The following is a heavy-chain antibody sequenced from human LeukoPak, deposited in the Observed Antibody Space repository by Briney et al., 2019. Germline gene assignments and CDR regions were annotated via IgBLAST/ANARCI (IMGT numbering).Heavy chain of an antibody. CDR3: AGSYYYGSGSYWSHFDY. D-gene: IGHD3-10*01. CDR1: GFTFDDYA. Sequence: PGRSLRLSCAASGFTFDDYAMHWVRQAPGKGLEWVSGLSWNSGDTGYADSVKGRFTISRDNSKNTLYLQLNSLRPEDTAVYYCAGSYYYGSGSYWSHFDYWGQGTLVTVSS. CDR2: LSWNSGDT. V-gene: IGHV3-9*01. J-gene: IGHJ4*02.